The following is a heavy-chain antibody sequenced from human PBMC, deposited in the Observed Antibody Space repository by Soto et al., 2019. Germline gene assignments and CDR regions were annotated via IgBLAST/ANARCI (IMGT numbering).Heavy chain of an antibody. CDR3: ARDVSHKFKPGSYFDY. CDR1: GGTFSSYA. J-gene: IGHJ4*02. Sequence: SVKVSCKASGGTFSSYAISWVRQAPGQGLEWMGGIIPIFGTANYAQKFQGRVTITADESTSTAYMELSSLRSEDTAVYYCARDVSHKFKPGSYFDYWGQGTLVTVSS. V-gene: IGHV1-69*13. CDR2: IIPIFGTA. D-gene: IGHD3-10*01.